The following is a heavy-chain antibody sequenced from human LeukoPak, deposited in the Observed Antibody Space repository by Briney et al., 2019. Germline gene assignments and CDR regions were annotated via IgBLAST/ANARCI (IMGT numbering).Heavy chain of an antibody. CDR2: INPNSGGT. CDR3: ARPSSRNYDILTGYFHAEYFQH. V-gene: IGHV1-2*02. CDR1: GYTFTGYY. J-gene: IGHJ1*01. Sequence: ASVKVSCKASGYTFTGYYMHWVRQAPGQGLEWMGWINPNSGGTNYAQKFQGRVTMTRDTSISTAYMELSRLRSDDTAVYHCARPSSRNYDILTGYFHAEYFQHWGQGTLVTVSS. D-gene: IGHD3-9*01.